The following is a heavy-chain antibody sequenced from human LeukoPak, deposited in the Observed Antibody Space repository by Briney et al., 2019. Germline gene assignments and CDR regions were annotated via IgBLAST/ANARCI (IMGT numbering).Heavy chain of an antibody. J-gene: IGHJ4*02. CDR1: GFTFSSYG. CDR2: ISSGGNT. CDR3: AKDPIYYGSGYYFDY. D-gene: IGHD3-10*01. V-gene: IGHV3-23*01. Sequence: PGGSLRLSCAASGFTFSSYGMSWVRQAPGKGLEWVSAISSGGNTYYADSVKGRFTISRDNSKNSLYLQMNSLRAEDTAVYYCAKDPIYYGSGYYFDYWGQGTLVTVSS.